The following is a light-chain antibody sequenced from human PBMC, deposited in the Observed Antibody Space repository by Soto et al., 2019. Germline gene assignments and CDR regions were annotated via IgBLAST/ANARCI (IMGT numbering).Light chain of an antibody. CDR2: GAS. CDR3: QQYGSSPTWT. J-gene: IGKJ1*01. CDR1: QSVSSNY. V-gene: IGKV3-20*01. Sequence: ESVLKPSPGTLSLSPGERATLSCRASQSVSSNYLARCQQKPGQAPRLLIYGASTRATGIPDGLSGSESGTEFTLTISRLEPEDSGVYYCQQYGSSPTWTFGQGTKVEIK.